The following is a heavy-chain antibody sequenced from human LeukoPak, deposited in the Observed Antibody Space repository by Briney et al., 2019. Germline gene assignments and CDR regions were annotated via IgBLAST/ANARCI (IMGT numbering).Heavy chain of an antibody. D-gene: IGHD5-12*01. CDR3: VTAIGATSDF. V-gene: IGHV3-53*01. Sequence: GGSLRLSCAASGFSFGAYSMNWVRQAPGKGLEWVSVIYIGGSTYYADSVKGRFTISRDNSKNTLYLQMNSLRDEDTAVYYCVTAIGATSDFWGQGTLVTVSS. J-gene: IGHJ4*02. CDR1: GFSFGAYS. CDR2: IYIGGST.